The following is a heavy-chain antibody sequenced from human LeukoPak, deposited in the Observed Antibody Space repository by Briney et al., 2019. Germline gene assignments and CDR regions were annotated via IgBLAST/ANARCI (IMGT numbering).Heavy chain of an antibody. CDR2: IDRDGSRI. CDR3: ASGRMSGSYVFDY. CDR1: GFTFSSYW. D-gene: IGHD1-26*01. J-gene: IGHJ4*02. V-gene: IGHV3-74*01. Sequence: GGSLRLSCAVSGFTFSSYWMHWVRQAPGKGLVWVSRIDRDGSRINYADSVKGRFTISRDNGKNTLFLQMNSLRAEDTALYYCASGRMSGSYVFDYWGQGTLVTVSS.